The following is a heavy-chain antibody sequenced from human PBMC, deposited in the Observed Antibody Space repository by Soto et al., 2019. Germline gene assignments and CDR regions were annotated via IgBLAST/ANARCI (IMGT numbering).Heavy chain of an antibody. V-gene: IGHV3-33*01. J-gene: IGHJ3*02. Sequence: GGSLRLSCAASGFTFSSYGMHWVRQAPGKGLEWVAVIWYDGSNKYYADSVKDRFTISRDNSKNTLYLQMNSLRAEDTAVYYCAREGYSYGPARAFDIWGQGTMVTVSS. CDR2: IWYDGSNK. CDR3: AREGYSYGPARAFDI. CDR1: GFTFSSYG. D-gene: IGHD5-18*01.